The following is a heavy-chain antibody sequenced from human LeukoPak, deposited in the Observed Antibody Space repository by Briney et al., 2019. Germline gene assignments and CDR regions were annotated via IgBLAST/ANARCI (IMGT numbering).Heavy chain of an antibody. Sequence: SETLSLTCTVSGGSISSGSYYWSWIRQPAGKGLEWIGRIYTSGSTNYNPSLKSRATISVDTSKNQFSLKLSSVTAADTAVYYCARSRVVGAGDYWGQGTLVTVSS. J-gene: IGHJ4*02. D-gene: IGHD1-26*01. CDR3: ARSRVVGAGDY. CDR1: GGSISSGSYY. V-gene: IGHV4-61*02. CDR2: IYTSGST.